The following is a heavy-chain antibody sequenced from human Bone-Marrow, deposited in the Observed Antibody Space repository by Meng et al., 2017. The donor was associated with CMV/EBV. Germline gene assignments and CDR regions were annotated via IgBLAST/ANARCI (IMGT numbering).Heavy chain of an antibody. Sequence: SVKVSCKASGGTFSSYAISWVRQAPGQGLEWMGGIIPIFGTANYAQKFQGRVTITTDESTSTAYMELSSLRSEDTAVYYCAREVASVTIFVAFDPWVQGTLVTVSS. J-gene: IGHJ5*02. D-gene: IGHD3-3*01. CDR1: GGTFSSYA. CDR2: IIPIFGTA. CDR3: AREVASVTIFVAFDP. V-gene: IGHV1-69*05.